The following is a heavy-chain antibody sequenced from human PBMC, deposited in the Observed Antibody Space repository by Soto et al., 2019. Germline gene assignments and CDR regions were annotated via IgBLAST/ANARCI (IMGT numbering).Heavy chain of an antibody. D-gene: IGHD2-15*01. V-gene: IGHV1-46*01. CDR1: GYTFTTYY. CDR3: ARAGYCSGGTCFHGNCDY. CDR2: INPNGGST. Sequence: QVQLVQSGAEVKRPGASVKVSCKASGYTFTTYYMHWVRQAPGQGLEWLGIINPNGGSTTYAQKSKSRVTMTRDTSTSTVYLELSSLRSEDTAVYYCARAGYCSGGTCFHGNCDYWGQGTLVTVSA. J-gene: IGHJ4*02.